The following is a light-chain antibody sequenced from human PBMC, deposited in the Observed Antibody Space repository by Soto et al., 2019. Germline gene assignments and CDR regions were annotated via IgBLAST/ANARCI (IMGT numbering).Light chain of an antibody. V-gene: IGKV3-20*01. Sequence: EIVLTQSPGTLSLSPGERATLSCRASLSVISSHLGWYQQKPGQAPRLLIYDASTRATGIPERFSGSGSGTDFTLTISRLEPEDVAVYYCQQYVSSSWTFGQGTKVDIK. CDR2: DAS. J-gene: IGKJ1*01. CDR1: LSVISSH. CDR3: QQYVSSSWT.